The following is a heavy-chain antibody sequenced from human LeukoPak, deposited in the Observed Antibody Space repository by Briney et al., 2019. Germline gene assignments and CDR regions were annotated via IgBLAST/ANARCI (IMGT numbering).Heavy chain of an antibody. V-gene: IGHV3-48*03. CDR1: GFTFSSYE. D-gene: IGHD3-10*02. CDR2: ISSSGSTI. CDR3: AELGITMIGGV. Sequence: GGSLRLSCAASGFTFSSYEMNWFRQAPGKGLEWVSYISSSGSTIYYADSVKGRFTISRDNAKNSLYLQMNSLRAEDTAVYYCAELGITMIGGVWGKGTTVTVSS. J-gene: IGHJ6*04.